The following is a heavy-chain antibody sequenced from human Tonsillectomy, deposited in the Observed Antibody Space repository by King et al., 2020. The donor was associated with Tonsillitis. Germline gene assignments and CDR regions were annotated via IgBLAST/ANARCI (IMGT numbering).Heavy chain of an antibody. Sequence: VQLVESGGGLVQPEGSLRLSCAASGFTFSSYSRNWVRQAPGKGLEGVSFISSSSSYKYHADSVRGRFTISKDNAKNSLYLQMNSLRTEDTALYFCARGRGDGSSTNWYFDLWGRGTLVTVSS. CDR3: ARGRGDGSSTNWYFDL. CDR2: ISSSSSYK. V-gene: IGHV3-48*01. J-gene: IGHJ2*01. D-gene: IGHD5-24*01. CDR1: GFTFSSYS.